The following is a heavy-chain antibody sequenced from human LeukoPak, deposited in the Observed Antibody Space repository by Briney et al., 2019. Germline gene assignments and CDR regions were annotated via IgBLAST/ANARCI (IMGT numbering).Heavy chain of an antibody. V-gene: IGHV1-69*05. CDR2: IIPIFGTA. J-gene: IGHJ4*02. CDR3: ARGYYVSTGTAYFDY. D-gene: IGHD1-1*01. Sequence: SVKVSCKASGGTFSSYAISWVRQAPGQGLEWMGGIIPIFGTANYAQKFQGRVTITTDESTSTAYMELSSLRSEDTAVYYCARGYYVSTGTAYFDYWGQGTLVTVSS. CDR1: GGTFSSYA.